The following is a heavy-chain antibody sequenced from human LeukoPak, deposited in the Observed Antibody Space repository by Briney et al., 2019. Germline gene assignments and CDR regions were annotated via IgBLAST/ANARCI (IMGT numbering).Heavy chain of an antibody. Sequence: SETLSLTCTVSGDFISTYYWSWIRQPPGKGLEYIGYIYSSDTTNYNPSLKSRVTILVDTSKNQYSLRLSSVTAADTAVYYCARASSYGSGSYYNGFDYWGQGTLVTVSS. D-gene: IGHD3-10*01. V-gene: IGHV4-59*01. CDR3: ARASSYGSGSYYNGFDY. CDR1: GDFISTYY. CDR2: IYSSDTT. J-gene: IGHJ4*02.